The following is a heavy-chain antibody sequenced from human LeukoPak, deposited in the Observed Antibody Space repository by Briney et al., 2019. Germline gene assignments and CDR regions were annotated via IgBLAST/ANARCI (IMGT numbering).Heavy chain of an antibody. Sequence: GGSLRLSCAASGFTFSSYAMSWVRQAPGKGLEWASAISGSGGSTYYADSVKGRFTISRENSKNTLYLQMNSLRAEDTAVYYCAKDSLWFGELEGEYFDYWGQGTLVTVSS. V-gene: IGHV3-23*01. J-gene: IGHJ4*02. CDR1: GFTFSSYA. D-gene: IGHD3-10*01. CDR3: AKDSLWFGELEGEYFDY. CDR2: ISGSGGST.